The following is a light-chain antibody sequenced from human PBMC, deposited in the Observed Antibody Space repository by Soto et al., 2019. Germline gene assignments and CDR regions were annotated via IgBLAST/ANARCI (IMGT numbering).Light chain of an antibody. CDR1: QSVSSSY. J-gene: IGKJ3*01. CDR3: QQYSSSPPEFT. CDR2: GAS. Sequence: EIVLTQSPGTLSLSPGERATLSCRASQSVSSSYLAWYQQRPGQAPRLLIFGASYRATGIPDRFRGSGSGTDLTLTISRLEPEDFAVYYCQQYSSSPPEFTFGPGTKVD. V-gene: IGKV3-20*01.